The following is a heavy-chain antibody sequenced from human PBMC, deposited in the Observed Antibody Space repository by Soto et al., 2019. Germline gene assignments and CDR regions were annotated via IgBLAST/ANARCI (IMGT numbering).Heavy chain of an antibody. D-gene: IGHD3-9*01. J-gene: IGHJ6*02. CDR3: ARVKYYDILTGYYKSVYYGMDV. CDR1: EYSFTSYW. Sequence: GESLKISCKGSEYSFTSYWIGWVRQMPGKGLEWMGIIYPGDSDTRYSPSFQGQVTISADKSISTAYLQWSSLKASDTAMYYCARVKYYDILTGYYKSVYYGMDVWGQGTTVTVSS. V-gene: IGHV5-51*01. CDR2: IYPGDSDT.